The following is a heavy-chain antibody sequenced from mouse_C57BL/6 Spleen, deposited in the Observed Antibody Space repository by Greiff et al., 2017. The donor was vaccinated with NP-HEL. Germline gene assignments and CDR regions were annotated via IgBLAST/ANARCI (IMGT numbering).Heavy chain of an antibody. CDR2: IYPSDSET. CDR3: ERRGGRDY. V-gene: IGHV1-61*01. J-gene: IGHJ2*01. D-gene: IGHD1-1*02. Sequence: QVQLQQPGAELVRPGSSVKLSCKASGYTFTSYWMDWVKQRPGQGLEWIGDIYPSDSETHYNQKFKDKATLTVDKSSRTAYMQLSSLTSEASAVYYWERRGGRDYWGQGTTLTVSS. CDR1: GYTFTSYW.